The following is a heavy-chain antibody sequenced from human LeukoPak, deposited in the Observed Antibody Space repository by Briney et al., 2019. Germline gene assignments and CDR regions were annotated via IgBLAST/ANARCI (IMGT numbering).Heavy chain of an antibody. Sequence: GGSLRLSWAASGFTFSTYGMHWVRQAPGKGLERVAFIRYDGTNKYYADSVKGRFTISRDNSKNALHLHMNSLRGEDTAVYYCEKGCRYDILTGIKKTNNWFDAWGQGTLVTVSS. CDR3: EKGCRYDILTGIKKTNNWFDA. CDR1: GFTFSTYG. J-gene: IGHJ5*02. D-gene: IGHD3-9*01. CDR2: IRYDGTNK. V-gene: IGHV3-30*02.